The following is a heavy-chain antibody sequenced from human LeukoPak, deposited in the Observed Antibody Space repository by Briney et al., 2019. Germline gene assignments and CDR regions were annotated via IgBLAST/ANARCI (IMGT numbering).Heavy chain of an antibody. CDR2: IYYSGST. J-gene: IGHJ5*02. Sequence: SETLSLTCTVPGGSISSSSYYWGWIRQPPGKGLEWIGSIYYSGSTYYNPSLKSRVTISVDTSKNQFSLKLSSVTAADTAVYYCAAYGPSWFDPWGQGTLVTVSS. D-gene: IGHD2-21*01. CDR1: GGSISSSSYY. V-gene: IGHV4-39*01. CDR3: AAYGPSWFDP.